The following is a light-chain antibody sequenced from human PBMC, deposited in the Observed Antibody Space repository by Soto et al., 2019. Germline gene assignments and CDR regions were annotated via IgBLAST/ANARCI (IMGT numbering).Light chain of an antibody. CDR2: GAS. CDR1: QSFSSSY. J-gene: IGKJ2*01. CDR3: QQYGSSPYT. Sequence: EIVLTHSPGTLSLSPGERATLSCRASQSFSSSYLAWYQQKPGQAPRLLISGASSRATGIPDRFSGSGYGTDFTLTISRLEPEDFAVYYCQQYGSSPYTFGQGTKLEIK. V-gene: IGKV3-20*01.